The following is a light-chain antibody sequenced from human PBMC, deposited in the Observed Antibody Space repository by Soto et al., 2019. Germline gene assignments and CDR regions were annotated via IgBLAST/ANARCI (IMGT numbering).Light chain of an antibody. Sequence: EIVLTQSAATLSWSAGERAALSWGASQSVSSYLAWYQQIPGQAPRLLIYDASDRATGIPARFSGSGSGKDFTLNISSLEPEDFAVYYCQQHTNWPPTITFGQGTRLEIK. CDR1: QSVSSY. V-gene: IGKV3-11*01. CDR2: DAS. CDR3: QQHTNWPPTIT. J-gene: IGKJ5*01.